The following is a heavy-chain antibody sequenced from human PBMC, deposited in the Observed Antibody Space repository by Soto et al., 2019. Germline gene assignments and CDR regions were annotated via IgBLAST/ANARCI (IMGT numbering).Heavy chain of an antibody. D-gene: IGHD3-10*01. J-gene: IGHJ6*02. CDR3: ARARITMVRGKYYYGMDV. CDR1: GVSFSGYY. Sequence: TSETLSLTCAVYGVSFSGYYWIWLRQPPGKGLEWIGEINHSGSTNYNPSLKSRVTISVDTSKNQFSLKLSSVTAADTAVYYCARARITMVRGKYYYGMDVWGQGTTVTVSS. CDR2: INHSGST. V-gene: IGHV4-34*01.